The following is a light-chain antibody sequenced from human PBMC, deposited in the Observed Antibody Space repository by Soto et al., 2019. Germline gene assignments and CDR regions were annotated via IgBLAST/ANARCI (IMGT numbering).Light chain of an antibody. V-gene: IGLV1-40*01. CDR2: GNI. J-gene: IGLJ1*01. Sequence: QSVLTQPPSVSGAPGRRVTISCTGSSSNIGAGYDVHWYQQRPGTAPKLLILGNINRPSGVPDRFSGSKSGTSASLAITGLQAEDEGDYYCQSYDSTLSARYVFGTGTKVTVL. CDR1: SSNIGAGYD. CDR3: QSYDSTLSARYV.